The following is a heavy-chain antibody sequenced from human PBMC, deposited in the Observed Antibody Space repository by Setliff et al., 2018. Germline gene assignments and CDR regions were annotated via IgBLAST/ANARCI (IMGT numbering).Heavy chain of an antibody. J-gene: IGHJ4*02. CDR2: ISAYNDNT. D-gene: IGHD2-2*01. CDR1: GYTFTNYG. V-gene: IGHV1-18*01. CDR3: ARGPPDFVVVPAAAKFDY. Sequence: ASVKVSCKASGYTFTNYGISWVRQAPEQGLEWMGWISAYNDNTNYAQKVQGRVTMTTDTPTSTAYMELRSLRSDDTAVYYCARGPPDFVVVPAAAKFDYWGPGTLVTVSS.